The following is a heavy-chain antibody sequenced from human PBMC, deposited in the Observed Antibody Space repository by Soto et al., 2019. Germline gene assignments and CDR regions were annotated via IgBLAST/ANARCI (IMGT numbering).Heavy chain of an antibody. Sequence: QVQLVQSGAEVKKPGASVKVSCKASGYTFTGYYMHWVRQAPGQGLEWMGWLSPNSGATNYAQNFQGRVTMTRDTSISTAYMELSLLRSDDTAVYYCARVEQRLVRFDSWGQGTLVTVSS. D-gene: IGHD3-9*01. CDR1: GYTFTGYY. J-gene: IGHJ4*02. CDR3: ARVEQRLVRFDS. CDR2: LSPNSGAT. V-gene: IGHV1-2*02.